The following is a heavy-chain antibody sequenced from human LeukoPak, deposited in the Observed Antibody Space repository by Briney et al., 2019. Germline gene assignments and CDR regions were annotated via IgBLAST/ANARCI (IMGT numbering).Heavy chain of an antibody. J-gene: IGHJ4*02. Sequence: SETLSLTCTVSGGSISSYYWSWIRQPPGKGLEWIGYIYYSGSTNYNPSLKSRVTISVYTSKNQFSLKLSSVTAADTAVYYCARGGVDYFDYWGQGTLVTVSS. CDR3: ARGGVDYFDY. CDR2: IYYSGST. V-gene: IGHV4-59*01. D-gene: IGHD1-26*01. CDR1: GGSISSYY.